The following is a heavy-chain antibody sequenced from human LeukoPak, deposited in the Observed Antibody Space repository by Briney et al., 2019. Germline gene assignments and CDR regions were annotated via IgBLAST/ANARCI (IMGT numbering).Heavy chain of an antibody. CDR1: GFTFSSYE. Sequence: GSLRLSCAASGFTFSSYEMNWVRQAPGKGLEWVSVMYSGGNTYYADSVKGRFTISRDKSKNTLYLQMNSLRAEDTAVYYCARGIGSTVFFDHWGQGTLVTVSS. V-gene: IGHV3-53*01. CDR2: MYSGGNT. J-gene: IGHJ4*02. D-gene: IGHD4-11*01. CDR3: ARGIGSTVFFDH.